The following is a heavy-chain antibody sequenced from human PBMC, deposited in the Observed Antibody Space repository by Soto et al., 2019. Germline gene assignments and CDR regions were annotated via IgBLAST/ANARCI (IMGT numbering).Heavy chain of an antibody. CDR2: INTGNGNT. CDR3: AKKSYGGDSWSFDL. D-gene: IGHD2-21*02. Sequence: ASVKVSCKSSGYTFTSYAMHWVRQAPGQSLEWMGGINTGNGNTKYSQKFQGRVTITRDTSASTAYMELSSLRSEDTAVYYCAKKSYGGDSWSFDLWGQGTLVTVSS. J-gene: IGHJ4*02. CDR1: GYTFTSYA. V-gene: IGHV1-3*04.